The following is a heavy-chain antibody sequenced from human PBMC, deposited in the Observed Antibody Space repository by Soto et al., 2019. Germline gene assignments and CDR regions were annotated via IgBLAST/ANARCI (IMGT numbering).Heavy chain of an antibody. V-gene: IGHV3-9*01. CDR3: AKDRPAMNWYFDL. CDR2: INWNSRSI. Sequence: EVQLVESGGGLGQPGTSLRLSCAASGFTFDDFAMHWVRQAPGKGLEWVAGINWNSRSIDYADSVKGRFIISRDNAKKSIYLQLNNLRTEDTAFYYCAKDRPAMNWYFDLWGRGTLVVVSS. CDR1: GFTFDDFA. J-gene: IGHJ2*01.